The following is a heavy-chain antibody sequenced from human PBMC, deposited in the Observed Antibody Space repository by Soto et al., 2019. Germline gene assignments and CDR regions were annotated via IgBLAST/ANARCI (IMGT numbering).Heavy chain of an antibody. Sequence: SETLSLTCAVSGGSFTSNNWWTWVRQPPGQGLEWIGEIYRTGSTNYNPSLKSRVTISLDKSENQFSLKVTSPTAADTAVYYCASRDPGTSVDYWGQGTLVTVSS. J-gene: IGHJ4*02. CDR2: IYRTGST. CDR1: GGSFTSNNW. D-gene: IGHD1-7*01. V-gene: IGHV4-4*02. CDR3: ASRDPGTSVDY.